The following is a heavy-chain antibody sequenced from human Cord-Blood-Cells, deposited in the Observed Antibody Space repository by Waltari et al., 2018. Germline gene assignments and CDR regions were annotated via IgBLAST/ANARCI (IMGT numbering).Heavy chain of an antibody. CDR2: INHSGST. V-gene: IGHV4-34*01. J-gene: IGHJ4*02. Sequence: QVQLQQWGAGLLKPSETLSLTCAVYAGSFSGYYWSWIRQPPGKGLEWIGEINHSGSTNYNPSLKSRVTISVDTSKNQFSLKLSSVTAADTAVYYCARARWGNFDYWGQGTLVTVSS. CDR3: ARARWGNFDY. CDR1: AGSFSGYY. D-gene: IGHD3-16*01.